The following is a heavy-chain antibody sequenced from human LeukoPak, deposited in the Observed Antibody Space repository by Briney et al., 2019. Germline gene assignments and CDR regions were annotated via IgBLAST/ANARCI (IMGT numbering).Heavy chain of an antibody. V-gene: IGHV4-4*09. D-gene: IGHD5-24*01. CDR1: GGSISSYY. CDR3: ARPIRDGYNDHYYYYMDV. CDR2: IYTSGST. Sequence: SETLSLTCTVSGGSISSYYWSWIRQPPGKGLEWIGYIYTSGSTNYNPSLKSRVTISVDTSKNQYSLKLSSVTAADTAVYYCARPIRDGYNDHYYYYMDVWGKGTTVTVSS. J-gene: IGHJ6*03.